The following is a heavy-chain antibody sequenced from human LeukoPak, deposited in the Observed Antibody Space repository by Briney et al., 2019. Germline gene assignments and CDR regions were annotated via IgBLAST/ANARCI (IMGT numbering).Heavy chain of an antibody. D-gene: IGHD4-17*01. CDR1: GFSFSSYS. CDR3: ARGSATVTTDLDD. J-gene: IGHJ4*02. Sequence: GGSLRLSCTASGFSFSSYSMNWVRQAPGKGLEWVSCISSSSSYKNYADSVKGRFTISRDNDRNSLYLRMNSLRAEGTAVYYCARGSATVTTDLDDWGQGTLVIVSS. CDR2: ISSSSSYK. V-gene: IGHV3-21*06.